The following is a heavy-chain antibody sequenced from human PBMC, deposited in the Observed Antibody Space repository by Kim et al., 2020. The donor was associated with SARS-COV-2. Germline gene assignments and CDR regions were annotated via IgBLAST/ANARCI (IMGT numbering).Heavy chain of an antibody. D-gene: IGHD6-19*01. CDR1: GDSISSYY. V-gene: IGHV4-59*01. CDR3: ARDSSGGYRDWFDP. J-gene: IGHJ5*02. CDR2: IYYSGST. Sequence: SETLSLTCTVSGDSISSYYWSWIRQPPGKGLEWIGYIYYSGSTNYNPSLKSRVTISVDTSKNQFSLKLSSVTAADTAVYYCARDSSGGYRDWFDPWGQGTLVTVSS.